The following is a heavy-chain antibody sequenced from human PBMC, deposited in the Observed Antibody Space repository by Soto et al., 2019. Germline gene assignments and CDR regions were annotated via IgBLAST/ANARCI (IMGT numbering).Heavy chain of an antibody. J-gene: IGHJ4*02. D-gene: IGHD6-13*01. CDR2: IYPGDSET. CDR1: GYTLSNFW. Sequence: GESLKISCQCSGYTLSNFWIAWVRQLPGQGLEWMGIIYPGDSETRYSPSFHGKVTISADRPIGTAYLQWSSLEASDSGFYFCARSPRSSPYFDYWGQGALVTVSS. CDR3: ARSPRSSPYFDY. V-gene: IGHV5-51*01.